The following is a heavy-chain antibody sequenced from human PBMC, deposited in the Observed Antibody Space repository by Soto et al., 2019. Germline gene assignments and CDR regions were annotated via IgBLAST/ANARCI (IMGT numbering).Heavy chain of an antibody. Sequence: VQLVESGGGLVKPGESLRLSCAASGFAFSNAWLNWVRQAPGKGLEWVGRIPGNTDGATTDFPEPVKDRLSISSDDYKNTVYLTLDSLKTEDTAVYYGAAVFGGFCSNIRVYILDIWGPGTMVTVSS. CDR2: IPGNTDGATT. V-gene: IGHV3-15*01. J-gene: IGHJ3*02. D-gene: IGHD2-2*01. CDR3: AAVFGGFCSNIRVYILDI. CDR1: GFAFSNAW.